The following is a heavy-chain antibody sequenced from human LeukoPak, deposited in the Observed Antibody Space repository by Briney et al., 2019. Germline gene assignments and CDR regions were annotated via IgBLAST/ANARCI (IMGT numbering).Heavy chain of an antibody. D-gene: IGHD2-8*01. Sequence: PSETLSLTCTVSGGSISSHYWSWIRQPPGKGLEWIGYIYYSGSTNYNPSLKSRVTISVDTSKNQFSLKLSSVTAADTAVYCCARVWYAPYYYYGMDVWGQGTTVTVSS. CDR3: ARVWYAPYYYYGMDV. CDR1: GGSISSHY. J-gene: IGHJ6*02. CDR2: IYYSGST. V-gene: IGHV4-59*08.